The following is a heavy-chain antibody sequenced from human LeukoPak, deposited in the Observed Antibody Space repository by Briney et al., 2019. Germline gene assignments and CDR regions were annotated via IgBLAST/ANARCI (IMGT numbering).Heavy chain of an antibody. CDR3: AREGSGSNWFDP. CDR1: GGSINSYY. CDR2: IYYSGST. J-gene: IGHJ5*02. D-gene: IGHD3-10*01. Sequence: NASETLSLTCTVSGGSINSYYWSWIRQPPGKGLEWIGYIYYSGSTNYNPSLKSRVTISVDTSKNQFSLKLSSVTAADTAVYYCAREGSGSNWFDPWGQGTLVTVSS. V-gene: IGHV4-59*01.